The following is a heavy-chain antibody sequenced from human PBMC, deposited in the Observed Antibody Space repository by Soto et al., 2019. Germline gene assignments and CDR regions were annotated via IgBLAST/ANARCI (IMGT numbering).Heavy chain of an antibody. Sequence: QVQLQESGPGLVKPSQTLTLTCTVSGGSISSGRFYWSCIRQHPGKGLEWIGHISDSGSSYYNPSLESRFTISVDTSKNQFSLKLSAVTAADTAVYFCARTTSYDVFTAYYSLFDYWGQGTMVTVSS. CDR1: GGSISSGRFY. D-gene: IGHD3-9*01. CDR2: ISDSGSS. V-gene: IGHV4-31*03. CDR3: ARTTSYDVFTAYYSLFDY. J-gene: IGHJ4*02.